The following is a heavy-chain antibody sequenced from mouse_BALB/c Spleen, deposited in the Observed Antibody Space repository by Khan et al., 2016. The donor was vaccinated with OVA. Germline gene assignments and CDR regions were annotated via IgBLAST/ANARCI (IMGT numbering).Heavy chain of an antibody. CDR3: TXIYRSDFDY. V-gene: IGHV1-20*02. CDR1: GYSFTGYF. Sequence: LQLKQSGPELVRPGASVKISCKASGYSFTGYFMNWVMQSHGKSLEWIGRINPHIGETFYNQRFKDKATLTVDESSSTAHMELRSLASEDSAVYYCTXIYRSDFDYWGQGTALTVSS. CDR2: INPHIGET. J-gene: IGHJ2*01. D-gene: IGHD1-1*01.